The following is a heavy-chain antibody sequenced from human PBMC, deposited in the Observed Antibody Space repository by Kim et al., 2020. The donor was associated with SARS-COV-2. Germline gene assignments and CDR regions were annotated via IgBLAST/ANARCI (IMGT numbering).Heavy chain of an antibody. Sequence: GGSLRLSCAASGFTFSSYGMHWVRQAPGKGLEWVAVIWYDGSNKYYADSVKGRFTISRDNSKNTLYLQMNSLRAEDTAVYYCARDRLVGATSYGVDVWGQGTTVTVSS. V-gene: IGHV3-33*01. D-gene: IGHD1-26*01. CDR1: GFTFSSYG. CDR2: IWYDGSNK. J-gene: IGHJ6*02. CDR3: ARDRLVGATSYGVDV.